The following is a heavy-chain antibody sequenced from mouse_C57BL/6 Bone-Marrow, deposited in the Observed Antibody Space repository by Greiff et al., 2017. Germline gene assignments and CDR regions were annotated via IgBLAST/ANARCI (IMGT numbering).Heavy chain of an antibody. D-gene: IGHD1-1*01. V-gene: IGHV5-12*01. CDR1: GFTFSDYY. CDR3: ASTVVATWDYARDY. CDR2: ISNGGGST. Sequence: EVQRVESGGGLVQPGGSLKLSCAASGFTFSDYYMYWVRQTPEKRLEWVAYISNGGGSTYYPDTVKGRFTISRDNAKNTLYLQMSRLKSEDTAMYYCASTVVATWDYARDYWGQGTSVTVSS. J-gene: IGHJ4*01.